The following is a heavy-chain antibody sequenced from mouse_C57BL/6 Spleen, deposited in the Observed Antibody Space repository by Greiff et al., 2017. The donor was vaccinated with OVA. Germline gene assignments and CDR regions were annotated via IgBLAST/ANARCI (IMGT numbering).Heavy chain of an antibody. CDR2: IDPETGGT. J-gene: IGHJ4*01. Sequence: VQLQQSGAELVRPGASVTLSCKASGYTFTDYEMHWVKQTPVHGLEWIGAIDPETGGTAYNQKFKGKAILTADKSSSTAYMELRSLTSEDSAVYYCTRFYSKPYYYAMDYWGQGTSVTVSS. D-gene: IGHD2-5*01. CDR1: GYTFTDYE. V-gene: IGHV1-15*01. CDR3: TRFYSKPYYYAMDY.